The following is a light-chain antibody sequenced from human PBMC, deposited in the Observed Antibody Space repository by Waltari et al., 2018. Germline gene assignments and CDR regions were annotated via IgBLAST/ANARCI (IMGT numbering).Light chain of an antibody. Sequence: QSALTQPPSASGSPGQSVTISCTGTSSDVGGYNYVPWYQQHPGKAPKLMISEVSKRPSGVPDRFSGSKSGNTASLTVSGLQAEDEADYYCSSYAGNNIYVFGAGTKVTVL. CDR3: SSYAGNNIYV. V-gene: IGLV2-8*01. CDR1: SSDVGGYNY. J-gene: IGLJ1*01. CDR2: EVS.